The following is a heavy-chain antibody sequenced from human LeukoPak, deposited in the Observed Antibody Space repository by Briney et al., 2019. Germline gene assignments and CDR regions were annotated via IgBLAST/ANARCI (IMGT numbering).Heavy chain of an antibody. V-gene: IGHV3-11*06. CDR3: ARGEVYGSYYHFDY. J-gene: IGHJ4*02. Sequence: PGGSLRLSCAASGFTFSDYYMSWIRQAPGKGLEWVSYISSSSAYTNYADSVKGRFTISRDNAKNSLYLQMNSLRDEDTAVYYCARGEVYGSYYHFDYWGQGTLVTVSS. D-gene: IGHD1-26*01. CDR1: GFTFSDYY. CDR2: ISSSSAYT.